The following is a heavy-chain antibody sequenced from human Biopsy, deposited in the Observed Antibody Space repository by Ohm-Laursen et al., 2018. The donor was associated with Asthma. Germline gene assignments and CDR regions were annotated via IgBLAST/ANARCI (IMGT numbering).Heavy chain of an antibody. CDR2: THYSGST. Sequence: SQTLSLTCTVSGASIKTDDHYWSWLRQPPGKGLEWFGFTHYSGSTSYNPSLKGGVTISVDTSKNQFSLKLSSVTAADTAVYYCARASVAASSNWFDPWGQGTLVTVSS. CDR3: ARASVAASSNWFDP. CDR1: GASIKTDDHY. V-gene: IGHV4-30-4*01. J-gene: IGHJ5*02. D-gene: IGHD6-19*01.